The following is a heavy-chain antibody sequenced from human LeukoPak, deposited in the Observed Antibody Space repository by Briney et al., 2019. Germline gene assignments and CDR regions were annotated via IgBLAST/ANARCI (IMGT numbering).Heavy chain of an antibody. CDR1: GDSISSNHYY. CDR3: ARTGGYMVRGVQNWFDP. V-gene: IGHV4-39*01. D-gene: IGHD3-10*01. Sequence: SETLSLTCTVSGDSISSNHYYWGWVRQPPGKGLEWIGSGTTYYNPSLKGRVTISVDTSKNQFSLKLSSVTAADTAVYYCARTGGYMVRGVQNWFDPWGQGTLVTVSS. J-gene: IGHJ5*02. CDR2: GTT.